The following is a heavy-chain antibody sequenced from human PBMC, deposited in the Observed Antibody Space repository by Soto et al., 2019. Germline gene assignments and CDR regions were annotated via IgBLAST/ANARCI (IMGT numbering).Heavy chain of an antibody. V-gene: IGHV1-8*01. CDR3: ARRNSWYHYYYYMDV. CDR2: MNPNSGNT. CDR1: GYTFTSYD. Sequence: SVKVSCKASGYTFTSYDINWVRQATGQGLEWMGWMNPNSGNTGYAQKFQGRVTMTRNTSISTAYMELSSLRSEDTAVYYCARRNSWYHYYYYMDVWGKGTTVTVSS. J-gene: IGHJ6*03. D-gene: IGHD6-13*01.